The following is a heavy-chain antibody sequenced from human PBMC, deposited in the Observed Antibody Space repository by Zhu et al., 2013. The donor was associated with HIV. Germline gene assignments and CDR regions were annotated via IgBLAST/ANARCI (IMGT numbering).Heavy chain of an antibody. CDR2: IIPIFGTA. J-gene: IGHJ6*03. D-gene: IGHD2-2*01. Sequence: QVQLVQSGAEVKKPGSSVKVSCKASGGTFSSYAISWVRQAPGQGLEWMGGIIPIFGTANYAQKFQGRVTITADKSTSTAYMELSSLRSDDTAVYYCTRGPGYCSSTSCSDYYFSMDVWGKGTTVIVSS. CDR3: TRGPGYCSSTSCSDYYFSMDV. CDR1: GGTFSSYA. V-gene: IGHV1-69*06.